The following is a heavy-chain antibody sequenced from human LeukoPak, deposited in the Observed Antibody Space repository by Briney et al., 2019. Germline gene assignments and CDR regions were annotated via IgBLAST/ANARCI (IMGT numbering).Heavy chain of an antibody. CDR2: ISSSGNGDTI. CDR3: ARARGDWDAFDI. CDR1: GFTFSTYE. D-gene: IGHD2-21*02. Sequence: GGSLRLSCAASGFTFSTYEMNWVRQAPGKGLEWVSYISSSGNGDTIYQPDSVKGRFTISRDNAENSLYLQMNSLRAEATAVYFCARARGDWDAFDIWGRGPMVTVSS. V-gene: IGHV3-48*03. J-gene: IGHJ3*02.